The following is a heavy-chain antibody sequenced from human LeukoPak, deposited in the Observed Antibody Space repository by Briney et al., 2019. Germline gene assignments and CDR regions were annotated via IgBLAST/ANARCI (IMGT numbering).Heavy chain of an antibody. J-gene: IGHJ4*02. CDR1: GGSISSYY. D-gene: IGHD3-10*01. CDR2: LYTSGST. V-gene: IGHV4-4*07. Sequence: SETLSLTCTVSGGSISSYYWSWIRQPAGKGLEWIGRLYTSGSTKYNPSLKSRVTMSEDTSKNQFSLKLSSVTAADTAVYYCARGFLGDYFGSGSYYVFDYWGQGTLVTVSS. CDR3: ARGFLGDYFGSGSYYVFDY.